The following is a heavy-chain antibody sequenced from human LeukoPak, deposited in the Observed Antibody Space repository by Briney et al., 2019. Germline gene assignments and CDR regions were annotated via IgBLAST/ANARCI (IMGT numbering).Heavy chain of an antibody. CDR2: IYYSGST. CDR3: ARGGSYYDFWSGGNWFDP. D-gene: IGHD3-3*01. CDR1: GGSISSYY. J-gene: IGHJ5*02. V-gene: IGHV4-59*01. Sequence: SETLSVTCTVSGGSISSYYWSWIRQPPGKGLEWIGYIYYSGSTNYNPSLKSRVTISVDTSKNQFSLKLSSVTAADTAVYYCARGGSYYDFWSGGNWFDPWGQGTLVTVSS.